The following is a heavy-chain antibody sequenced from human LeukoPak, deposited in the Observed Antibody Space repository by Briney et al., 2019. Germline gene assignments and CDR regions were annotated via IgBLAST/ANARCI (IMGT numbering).Heavy chain of an antibody. D-gene: IGHD3-16*01. J-gene: IGHJ4*02. CDR2: IWSDGTNT. Sequence: PGRSLRLSCAASGFTFSNYGMHWVRQAPGKGLEWAALIWSDGTNTYYADSVKGRFTISRDNAKNSLYLQMSSLRSDDTVVYYCARGQEGGGAIDYWGQGALVTVSS. CDR3: ARGQEGGGAIDY. CDR1: GFTFSNYG. V-gene: IGHV3-33*01.